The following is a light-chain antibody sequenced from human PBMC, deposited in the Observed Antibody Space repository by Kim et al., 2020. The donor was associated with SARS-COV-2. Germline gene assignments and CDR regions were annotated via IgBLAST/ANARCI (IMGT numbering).Light chain of an antibody. CDR1: SSNIGSNT. CDR3: AAWDDSLNARV. Sequence: GQRVTLSCSGSSSNIGSNTVNWYQQRPGTAPNLLIYSNNQRPSGVPDRFSGSKSGTSASLAISGLQSEDEADYYCAAWDDSLNARVFGGGTQLTVL. CDR2: SNN. J-gene: IGLJ3*02. V-gene: IGLV1-44*01.